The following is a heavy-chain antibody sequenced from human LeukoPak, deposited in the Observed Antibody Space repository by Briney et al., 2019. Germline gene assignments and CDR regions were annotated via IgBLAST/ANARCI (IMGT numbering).Heavy chain of an antibody. V-gene: IGHV5-51*01. Sequence: KVSCKASGGTFSSYTISWVRQAPGQGLEWMGRIIHPADSDIRYSPSFQGQVTISADRSISTAYLQWSSLKASDTAMYYCARQRDYDILTGYEFDPWGQGTLVTVSS. CDR3: ARQRDYDILTGYEFDP. CDR1: GGTFSSYT. CDR2: IHPADSDI. J-gene: IGHJ5*02. D-gene: IGHD3-9*01.